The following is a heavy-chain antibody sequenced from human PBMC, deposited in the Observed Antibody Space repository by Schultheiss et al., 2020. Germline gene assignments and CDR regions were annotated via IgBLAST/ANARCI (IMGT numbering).Heavy chain of an antibody. V-gene: IGHV4-4*07. CDR1: GGSISSYY. CDR3: ARIDPYYCYGMDD. J-gene: IGHJ6*02. Sequence: SETLSLTCTVSGGSISSYYWRWIRQPAGKGLEWIGRIYYSGSTYYNPSLRSRITISLDTSKNQFSLRLTSVTAADTAVYYCARIDPYYCYGMDDWGRGTTVTVSS. CDR2: IYYSGST.